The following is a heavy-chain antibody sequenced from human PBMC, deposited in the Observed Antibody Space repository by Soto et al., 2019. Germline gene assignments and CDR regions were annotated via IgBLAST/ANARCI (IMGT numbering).Heavy chain of an antibody. J-gene: IGHJ4*02. D-gene: IGHD3-22*01. CDR3: ATTTPETTMIKGFDY. CDR2: TYYGVST. Sequence: SETLSLTCTVSGISVSTTNYYWGWIRQPPGKGLEWIGSTYYGVSTYYNASLKSRVTISVDTSKTRFSLNLTSVTAADMAVYFCATTTPETTMIKGFDYWSQGTLVTVS. V-gene: IGHV4-39*01. CDR1: GISVSTTNYY.